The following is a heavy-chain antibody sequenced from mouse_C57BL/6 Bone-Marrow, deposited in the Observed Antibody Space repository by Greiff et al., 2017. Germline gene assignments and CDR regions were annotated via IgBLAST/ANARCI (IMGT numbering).Heavy chain of an antibody. CDR2: IRLKSDNYAT. Sequence: EVKVEESGGGLVQPGGSMKLSCVASGFTFSNYWMNWVRQSPEKGLEWVAQIRLKSDNYATDYAESVKGRFTISRDDSKSSVYLQMNNLRAADTGIYYCTGHRYYGSSYDYWGQGTTRTVSS. V-gene: IGHV6-3*01. J-gene: IGHJ2*01. CDR3: TGHRYYGSSYDY. CDR1: GFTFSNYW. D-gene: IGHD1-1*01.